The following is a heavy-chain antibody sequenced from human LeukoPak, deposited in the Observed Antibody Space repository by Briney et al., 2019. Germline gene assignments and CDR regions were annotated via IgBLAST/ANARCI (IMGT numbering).Heavy chain of an antibody. Sequence: SETLSLTGAVYGGFFRGYYWSWIRQPPGKGLEWIGEINHSGSTNYNPSLKSRVTISVDTSKNQFSLKLSSVTAADTAVYYCARASVGCISTRCYSTQFDYWGQGTLVTVSS. CDR2: INHSGST. D-gene: IGHD2-2*01. V-gene: IGHV4-34*01. CDR3: ARASVGCISTRCYSTQFDY. J-gene: IGHJ4*02. CDR1: GGFFRGYY.